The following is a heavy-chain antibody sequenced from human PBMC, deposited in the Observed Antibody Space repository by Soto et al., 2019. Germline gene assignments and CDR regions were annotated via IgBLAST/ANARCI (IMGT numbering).Heavy chain of an antibody. J-gene: IGHJ4*02. D-gene: IGHD2-8*01. V-gene: IGHV4-39*01. Sequence: PSETLSLTCTVSVVSVSNSNYYCGWIRQSPGKGLEWIGSVYYRGRSYSKSSVKSRVTISVDTSKNQFSLNLNSVTASDTAVYYCVSQRTSVLTQAYFEYWGPGALVSVSS. CDR1: VVSVSNSNYY. CDR2: VYYRGRS. CDR3: VSQRTSVLTQAYFEY.